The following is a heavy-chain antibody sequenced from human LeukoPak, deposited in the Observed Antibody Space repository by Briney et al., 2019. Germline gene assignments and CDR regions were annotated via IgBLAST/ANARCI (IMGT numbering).Heavy chain of an antibody. CDR2: IYHSGST. J-gene: IGHJ4*02. D-gene: IGHD3-10*01. Sequence: SSETLSLTCAVSGGSTSSGGYSWRWIRQPPGKGLEWIGYIYHSGSTYYNPSLKSRVTISVDRSKNQFSLKLSSVTAADTAVYYCARGGFIYGQPIDYWGQGTLATVSS. CDR3: ARGGFIYGQPIDY. CDR1: GGSTSSGGYS. V-gene: IGHV4-30-2*01.